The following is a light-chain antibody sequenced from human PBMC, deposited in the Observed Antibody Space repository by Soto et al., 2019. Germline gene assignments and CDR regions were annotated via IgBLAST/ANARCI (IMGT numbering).Light chain of an antibody. CDR2: FDD. CDR3: ASWDDGLNGPV. CDR1: SSNIGSNT. V-gene: IGLV1-36*01. Sequence: QSVLTQPPSVSAAPRQRVTISCSGSSSNIGSNTVSWYQQIPGKTPQLLIFFDDLLSSAVSDRFSGSKSGASASLAISGLQSDDEAEYYCASWDDGLNGPVFGGGTQLTVL. J-gene: IGLJ2*01.